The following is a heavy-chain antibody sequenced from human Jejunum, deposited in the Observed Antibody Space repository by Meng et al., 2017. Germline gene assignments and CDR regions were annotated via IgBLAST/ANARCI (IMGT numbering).Heavy chain of an antibody. V-gene: IGHV3-74*01. J-gene: IGHJ4*02. CDR3: VRELDGYNFL. CDR2: INGDGSST. Sequence: EVQLVESGGGLVQPGGSLRLSCAASGFTFSRYWMHWARQAPGKGLVWVSRINGDGSSTSYADSVKGRFTVSRDNAQSTLYVQMNSLRTDDTAVYYCVRELDGYNFLCGQGTLVTVSS. D-gene: IGHD5-24*01. CDR1: GFTFSRYW.